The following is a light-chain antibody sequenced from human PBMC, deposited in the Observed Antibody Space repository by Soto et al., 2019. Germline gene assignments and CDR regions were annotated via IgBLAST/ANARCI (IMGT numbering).Light chain of an antibody. J-gene: IGKJ1*01. V-gene: IGKV4-1*01. CDR1: QSVLYSADNKNY. CDR3: QQYYSTPWT. CDR2: WAS. Sequence: DIVMTQSPDSLAVSLGERATINCKSSQSVLYSADNKNYLAWYQQKPGQPPKLLIYWASTRESGVPDRFSGSGSGTDFTLTISSLQAEDVAVYYCQQYYSTPWTFGQGTNLEIK.